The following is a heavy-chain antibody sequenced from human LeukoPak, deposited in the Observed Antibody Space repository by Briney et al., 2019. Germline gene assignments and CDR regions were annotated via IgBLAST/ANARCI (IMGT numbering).Heavy chain of an antibody. V-gene: IGHV3-53*01. CDR3: ARDSSSSTLAY. Sequence: GGSLRLSCAASGFTVSSNYMSWVRQAPGKGLECVSVFYSGGDTYYADSVKGRFTISRDNSKNSLYLQMNSLRAEDTAVYYCARDSSSSTLAYWGQGTLVTVSS. CDR1: GFTVSSNY. CDR2: FYSGGDT. J-gene: IGHJ4*02. D-gene: IGHD2-2*01.